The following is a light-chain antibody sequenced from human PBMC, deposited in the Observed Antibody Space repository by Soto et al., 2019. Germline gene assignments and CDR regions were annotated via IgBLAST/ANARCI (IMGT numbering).Light chain of an antibody. Sequence: DIQLTQSPSSLSASVGDIVTITWRASQSIYDSLHWYQHKPGQAPTVLIYAASSLQSGVPSRFSGSGSGTDFTLTISSLQPEDFATYYCQQSYSTPSITCGQGTRREIK. J-gene: IGKJ5*01. CDR3: QQSYSTPSIT. CDR1: QSIYDS. V-gene: IGKV1-39*01. CDR2: AAS.